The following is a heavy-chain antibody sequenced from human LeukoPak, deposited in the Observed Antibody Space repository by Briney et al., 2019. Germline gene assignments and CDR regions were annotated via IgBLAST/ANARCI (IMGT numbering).Heavy chain of an antibody. CDR2: IIPIFGTA. D-gene: IGHD4-17*01. V-gene: IGHV1-69*13. J-gene: IGHJ4*02. Sequence: SVKVSCKASGGTFSSYAISWVRQAPGQGLEWMGGIIPIFGTANYAQKFQGRVTITADESTSTAYIELSSLRSEDTAVYYCARDPMTTVTADDYWGQGTLVTVSS. CDR1: GGTFSSYA. CDR3: ARDPMTTVTADDY.